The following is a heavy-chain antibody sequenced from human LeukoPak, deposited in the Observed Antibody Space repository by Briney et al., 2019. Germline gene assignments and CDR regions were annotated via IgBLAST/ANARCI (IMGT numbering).Heavy chain of an antibody. CDR3: ARNRRSGYDAFDI. Sequence: SVKVSCKASGYTFTSYGISWVRLAPGQGLEWMGWISAYNGNTNYAQKLQSRFIMTTDTSTSPAYMELRSLRSDDTAVYYCARNRRSGYDAFDIWGQGTMVTVSS. V-gene: IGHV1-18*01. D-gene: IGHD3-3*01. J-gene: IGHJ3*02. CDR1: GYTFTSYG. CDR2: ISAYNGNT.